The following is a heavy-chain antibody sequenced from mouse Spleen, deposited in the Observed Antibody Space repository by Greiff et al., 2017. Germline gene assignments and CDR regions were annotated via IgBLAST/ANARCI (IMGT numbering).Heavy chain of an antibody. J-gene: IGHJ1*01. CDR1: GFTFSSYG. D-gene: IGHD1-2*01. CDR2: INSNGGST. CDR3: ARGGVRPDWYFDV. Sequence: EVNVVESGGGLVQPGGSLKLSCAASGFTFSSYGMSWVRQTPDKRLELVATINSNGGSTYYPDSVKGRFTISRDNAKNTLYLQMSSLKSEDTAMYYCARGGVRPDWYFDVWGAGTTVTVS. V-gene: IGHV5-6-3*01.